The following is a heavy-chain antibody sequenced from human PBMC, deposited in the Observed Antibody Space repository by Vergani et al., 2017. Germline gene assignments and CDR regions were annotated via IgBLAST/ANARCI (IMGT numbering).Heavy chain of an antibody. D-gene: IGHD2-21*02. J-gene: IGHJ3*02. Sequence: QVQLVQSGAEVKKPGASVKVSCKASGYTFTSYYMHWVRQAPGQGLEWMGIINPSGGSPSYAQKFQGRVTMTRDTSTSTVYMELSSLRSEDTAVYYCARNGYCGGDCYSNDAFDIWGQGTMVTVSS. CDR3: ARNGYCGGDCYSNDAFDI. CDR2: INPSGGSP. CDR1: GYTFTSYY. V-gene: IGHV1-46*01.